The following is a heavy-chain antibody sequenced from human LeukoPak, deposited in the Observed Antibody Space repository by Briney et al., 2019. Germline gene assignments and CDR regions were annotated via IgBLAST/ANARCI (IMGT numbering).Heavy chain of an antibody. CDR1: GFTFSSYA. CDR2: VKSDGSST. D-gene: IGHD2-21*02. CDR3: ARDGFLGPVTASLDY. J-gene: IGHJ4*02. Sequence: GGSLRLSCAASGFTFSSYAMHWVRQAPGKGLVWVSRVKSDGSSTSYADSVKGRFTISRDNARNTLYLQMNSLRAEDTAVYYCARDGFLGPVTASLDYWGQGTPVTVSS. V-gene: IGHV3-74*01.